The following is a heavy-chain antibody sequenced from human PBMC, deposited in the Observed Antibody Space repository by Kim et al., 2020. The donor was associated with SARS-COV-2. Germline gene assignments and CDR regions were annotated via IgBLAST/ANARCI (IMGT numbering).Heavy chain of an antibody. J-gene: IGHJ4*02. D-gene: IGHD5-12*01. Sequence: SETLSLTCAVSGGSISSSNWWSWVRQPPGKGLELIGEIYHSGSTNYNPSLKSRVTISVDKSKNQFSLKLSSVTAADTAVYYCARVGYSGYDFGDYWGQGTLVTVSS. V-gene: IGHV4-4*02. CDR2: IYHSGST. CDR1: GGSISSSNW. CDR3: ARVGYSGYDFGDY.